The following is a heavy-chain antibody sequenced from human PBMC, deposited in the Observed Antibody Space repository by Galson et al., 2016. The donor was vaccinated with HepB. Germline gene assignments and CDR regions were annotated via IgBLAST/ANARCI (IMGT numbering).Heavy chain of an antibody. V-gene: IGHV7-4-1*02. CDR2: IDTDTGNP. CDR1: GYTFTNYA. Sequence: SVKVSCKASGYTFTNYAMNWVRQAPGQGLEWMGWIDTDTGNPMYAHGFSGRFVFSLDTSVNTAFLQISSLKTEDTAVYYCARRIAIDWYFDLWGRGTLVTVSS. D-gene: IGHD6-6*01. J-gene: IGHJ2*01. CDR3: ARRIAIDWYFDL.